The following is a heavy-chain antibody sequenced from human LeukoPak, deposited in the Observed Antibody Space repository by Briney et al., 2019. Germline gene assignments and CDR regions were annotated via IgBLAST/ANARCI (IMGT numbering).Heavy chain of an antibody. V-gene: IGHV3-30*18. CDR2: ISYDGSNK. Sequence: GGSLRLSCAASGFTFSSYGMHWVRQAPGKGLEWVAVISYDGSNKYYADSVKGRFTISRDNSKNTLYLQMNSLRAEDTAVYYCAKGGDSSSWYFDYWGQGTLVTVSS. CDR3: AKGGDSSSWYFDY. CDR1: GFTFSSYG. D-gene: IGHD6-13*01. J-gene: IGHJ4*02.